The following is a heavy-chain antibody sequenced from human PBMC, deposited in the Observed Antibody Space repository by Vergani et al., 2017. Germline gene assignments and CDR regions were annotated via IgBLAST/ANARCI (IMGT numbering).Heavy chain of an antibody. J-gene: IGHJ6*02. CDR2: INHRGST. Sequence: QVQLQQWGAGVLKPSETLSLTCAVYGGSFSGYYWSWIRQPPGKGLEWIGEINHRGSTNYNTSLKGRVTISVDTSKKQFSLKLSSVTAADTAVYYCARGEGLMVRGVMVYYAMDVWGQXP. CDR3: ARGEGLMVRGVMVYYAMDV. CDR1: GGSFSGYY. D-gene: IGHD3-10*01. V-gene: IGHV4-34*01.